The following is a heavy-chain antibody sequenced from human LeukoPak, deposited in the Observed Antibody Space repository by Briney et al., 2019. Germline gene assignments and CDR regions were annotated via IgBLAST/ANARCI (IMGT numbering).Heavy chain of an antibody. V-gene: IGHV3-7*01. CDR3: ARDQGSITMIVVVTDAFDI. CDR2: IKQGGSEK. D-gene: IGHD3-22*01. CDR1: GFTFSSYW. J-gene: IGHJ3*02. Sequence: GGSLRLSCAASGFTFSSYWMSWVRQAPGKGLEWVANIKQGGSEKYYVDSVKGRFTISRDNAKNSLYQQMNSLRAEDTAVYYCARDQGSITMIVVVTDAFDIWGQGTMVTVSS.